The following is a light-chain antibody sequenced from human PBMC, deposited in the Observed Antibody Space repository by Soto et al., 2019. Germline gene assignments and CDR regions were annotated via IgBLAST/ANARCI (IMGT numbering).Light chain of an antibody. CDR3: CSYAGGFSWV. CDR2: DNT. Sequence: QSVLTQPPSVSGAPGQRVTISCTGSSSNIGAGFDVYWYQHLPGTAPKLLIYDNTNRPSGVPDRFSGSKSVNTASLTISGLQPEDEADYYCCSYAGGFSWVFGGGTKLTVL. V-gene: IGLV1-40*01. CDR1: SSNIGAGFD. J-gene: IGLJ3*02.